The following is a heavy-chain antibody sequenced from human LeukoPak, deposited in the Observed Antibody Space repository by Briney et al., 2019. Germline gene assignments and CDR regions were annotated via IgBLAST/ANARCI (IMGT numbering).Heavy chain of an antibody. CDR2: ITGSGGRT. J-gene: IGHJ4*02. D-gene: IGHD3-22*01. V-gene: IGHV3-23*01. Sequence: PGGSLRLSCAASGFTFSTYAMSWVRQAPGKGLEWVSAITGSGGRTHYADSVKGRFTISRDNSKNTLNLQMNSLSAEDTAVYYCAKDQDYDSSGYYPYYFDYWGQGTPVTVSS. CDR3: AKDQDYDSSGYYPYYFDY. CDR1: GFTFSTYA.